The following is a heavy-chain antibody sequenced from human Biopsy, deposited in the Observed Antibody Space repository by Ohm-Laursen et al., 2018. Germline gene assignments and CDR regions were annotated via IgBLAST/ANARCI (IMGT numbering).Heavy chain of an antibody. V-gene: IGHV3-23*01. Sequence: LSLTCAATGFTFSSYAMTWFRQAPGKGLEWVSTISGNSDIIYDTDSVKGRFTISRDNSKNTLYLQMNSLRADDTAVYYCALAAAQTVTHFDYWGQGTLVTVSS. CDR2: ISGNSDII. D-gene: IGHD4-17*01. CDR3: ALAAAQTVTHFDY. J-gene: IGHJ4*02. CDR1: GFTFSSYA.